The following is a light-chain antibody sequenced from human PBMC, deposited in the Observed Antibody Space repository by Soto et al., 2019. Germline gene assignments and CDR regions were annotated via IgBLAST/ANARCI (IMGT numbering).Light chain of an antibody. Sequence: QSVLTQPPSASGSPGQSVTISCTGTSSDVGSYNYVSWYQQNPGKAPKLIIYEVSKRPPGVPDRFSGSKSGNTASLSVSGLQAEDDGDYYCSSYAGSNIYVFGTEPKVTVL. CDR1: SSDVGSYNY. V-gene: IGLV2-8*01. J-gene: IGLJ1*01. CDR2: EVS. CDR3: SSYAGSNIYV.